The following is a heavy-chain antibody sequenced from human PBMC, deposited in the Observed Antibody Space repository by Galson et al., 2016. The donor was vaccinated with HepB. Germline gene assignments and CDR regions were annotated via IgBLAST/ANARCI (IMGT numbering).Heavy chain of an antibody. CDR1: GFTFSSYE. CDR2: ISSTTTYI. V-gene: IGHV3-21*01. D-gene: IGHD1-1*01. CDR3: ARGGTGRLAYYYYGMDV. J-gene: IGHJ6*02. Sequence: SLRLSCAASGFTFSSYEMNWVRQAPGKGLEWVSSISSTTTYIYYADSVKGRFTISRDNSKNTVNLQMNNLRTEDTAVYYCARGGTGRLAYYYYGMDVWGPGTTVTVSS.